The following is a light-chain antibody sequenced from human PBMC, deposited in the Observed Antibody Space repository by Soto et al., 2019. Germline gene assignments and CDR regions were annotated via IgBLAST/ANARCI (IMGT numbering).Light chain of an antibody. CDR3: QSYDSSLVV. J-gene: IGLJ2*01. CDR1: SSNIGAGYD. V-gene: IGLV1-40*01. CDR2: GNS. Sequence: QSVLTQPPSVSGAPGQRVTISCTGSSSNIGAGYDVHWYQQLPGTAPKLLIYGNSNRPSGVPDRFSGSKSGTSASLAITGLQAEDEADYYCQSYDSSLVVFGGGTNLTVL.